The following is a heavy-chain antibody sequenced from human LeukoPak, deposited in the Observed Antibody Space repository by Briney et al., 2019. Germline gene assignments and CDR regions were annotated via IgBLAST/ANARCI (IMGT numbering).Heavy chain of an antibody. CDR3: ARVLAVGRYCSGGSCSYYMDV. Sequence: SETLSLTCTVSGGSISSSSYYWGWIRQPPGKGLEWIGSIYYSGSTHYNPSLKSRVTISVDTSKNQFSLKLSSVTAADTAVYYCARVLAVGRYCSGGSCSYYMDVWGKGTTVTVSS. V-gene: IGHV4-39*07. CDR1: GGSISSSSYY. CDR2: IYYSGST. D-gene: IGHD2-15*01. J-gene: IGHJ6*03.